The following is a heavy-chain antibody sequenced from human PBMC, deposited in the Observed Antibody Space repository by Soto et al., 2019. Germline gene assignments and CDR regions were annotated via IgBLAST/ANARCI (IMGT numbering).Heavy chain of an antibody. CDR1: GGSVTSDEDY. D-gene: IGHD5-18*01. V-gene: IGHV4-30-4*01. J-gene: IGHJ4*02. Sequence: SETLSLTCTVSGGSVTSDEDYWSWIRQSPGKGLEWIGYISNSGSTGYNPSLKTRLSMSADRSKNQFTLRLTSVTAADTAVYFCATESGSTYGYFDYWGQGTQVTVSS. CDR2: ISNSGST. CDR3: ATESGSTYGYFDY.